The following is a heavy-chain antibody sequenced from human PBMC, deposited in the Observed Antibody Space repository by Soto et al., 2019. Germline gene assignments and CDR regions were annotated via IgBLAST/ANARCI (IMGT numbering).Heavy chain of an antibody. D-gene: IGHD3-3*01. CDR1: GGSISSSIYY. V-gene: IGHV4-39*01. CDR2: IYYSGST. Sequence: PSETLSLTCTVSGGSISSSIYYWGWIRQPPGKGLEWIGSIYYSGSTYYNPSLKSRVTISVDTSKNQFSLKLSSVTAADTAVYYCARQDLYYDFWSGTDDYWGQGTLVTVSS. J-gene: IGHJ4*02. CDR3: ARQDLYYDFWSGTDDY.